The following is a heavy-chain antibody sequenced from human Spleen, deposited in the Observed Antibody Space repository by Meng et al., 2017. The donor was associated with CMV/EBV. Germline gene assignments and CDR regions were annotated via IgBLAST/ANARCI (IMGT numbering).Heavy chain of an antibody. J-gene: IGHJ6*02. Sequence: GESLKISCAASGFSFSSYEMNWVRQAPGKGLEWVAVISYDGSNKYYADSVKGRFTISRDNSKNTLYLQMNSLKTEDTAVYYCTTTVTGLNWNDVRVGGPYGMDVWGQGTTVTVSS. D-gene: IGHD1-1*01. CDR2: ISYDGSNK. V-gene: IGHV3-33*08. CDR1: GFSFSSYE. CDR3: TTTVTGLNWNDVRVGGPYGMDV.